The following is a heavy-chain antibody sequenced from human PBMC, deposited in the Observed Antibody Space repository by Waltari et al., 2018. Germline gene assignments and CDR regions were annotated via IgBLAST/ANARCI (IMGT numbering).Heavy chain of an antibody. V-gene: IGHV3-48*01. Sequence: ELHLVESGGGLVRPGESLRLSCAASGFSFSVYAVNWVRQAPGKVLEWVAYISTGSDTIQYADSVKGRFTISRDDATNSLYLHMNRLRAEDSAVYYCAKGYDILTGYEDYWGQGTLVTVSS. CDR3: AKGYDILTGYEDY. CDR1: GFSFSVYA. J-gene: IGHJ4*02. D-gene: IGHD3-9*01. CDR2: ISTGSDTI.